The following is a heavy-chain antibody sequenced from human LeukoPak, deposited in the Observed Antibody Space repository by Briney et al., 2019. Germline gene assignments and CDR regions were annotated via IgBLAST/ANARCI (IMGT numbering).Heavy chain of an antibody. V-gene: IGHV4-4*07. J-gene: IGHJ3*02. CDR2: IYTSGST. CDR1: GGSISSYY. D-gene: IGHD2-2*01. Sequence: SETLSLTCTVSGGSISSYYWSWIRQPAGKGLEWIGRIYTSGSTNYNPSPKSRVTMSVDTSKNQFSLKLSSVTAADTAVYYCARGDCSSTSCPRDDAFDIWGQGTMVTVSS. CDR3: ARGDCSSTSCPRDDAFDI.